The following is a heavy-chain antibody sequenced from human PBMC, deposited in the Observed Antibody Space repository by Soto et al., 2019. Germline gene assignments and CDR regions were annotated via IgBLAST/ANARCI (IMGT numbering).Heavy chain of an antibody. V-gene: IGHV1-69*04. CDR3: ARGDGDYDY. D-gene: IGHD4-17*01. CDR1: GDTFSSFT. J-gene: IGHJ4*02. Sequence: QVQLVQSGAEVKKPGSSVKVSCKASGDTFSSFTITWVRQAPGQGLEWMGRIIPILDITNYAQKFQGRITITADKSTSTAYMELSGLTSQDTAVYYCARGDGDYDYWGQGSLVTASS. CDR2: IIPILDIT.